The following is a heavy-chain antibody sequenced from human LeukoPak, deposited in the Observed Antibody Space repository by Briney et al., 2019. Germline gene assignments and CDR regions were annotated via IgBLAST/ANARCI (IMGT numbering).Heavy chain of an antibody. J-gene: IGHJ4*02. V-gene: IGHV3-48*02. D-gene: IGHD3-22*01. CDR3: ARLVSFYYDSSGFDY. Sequence: GGSLRLSCAASGFTFSNFAMTWVRQAPGKGPEWVSYISGSSRTIYYADSVKGRFTISRDNAKNSLYLQMNSLRDEDTAVYYCARLVSFYYDSSGFDYWGQGTLVTVSS. CDR2: ISGSSRTI. CDR1: GFTFSNFA.